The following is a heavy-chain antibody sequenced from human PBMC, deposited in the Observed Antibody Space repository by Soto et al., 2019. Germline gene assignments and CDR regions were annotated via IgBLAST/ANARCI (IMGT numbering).Heavy chain of an antibody. D-gene: IGHD3-22*01. J-gene: IGHJ4*02. V-gene: IGHV3-11*01. CDR1: GFTFSDYY. CDR3: ASYDSSGYDGLAFDY. CDR2: ISSSGSTI. Sequence: QVQLVESGGGLVKPGGSLRLSCAASGFTFSDYYMSWIRQAPGRGLELVSYISSSGSTIYYADSVKGRFTISRDTAKNSLYLQMNSLSVEDTALYYCASYDSSGYDGLAFDYGGQGTLVTVSS.